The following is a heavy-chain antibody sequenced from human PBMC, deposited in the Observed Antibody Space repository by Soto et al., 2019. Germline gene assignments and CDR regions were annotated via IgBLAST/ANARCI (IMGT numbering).Heavy chain of an antibody. Sequence: GESLKISCEGSGYSFTSFRINWVRQIPGKGLEWMGRINPADSYAEYSPSFQGHVTISVDKSVNTAYLQWSSLKASDTAMYFCARGIYYSSSAVSMAFWGQGTQVTVSS. D-gene: IGHD1-26*01. CDR1: GYSFTSFR. V-gene: IGHV5-10-1*01. CDR2: INPADSYA. CDR3: ARGIYYSSSAVSMAF. J-gene: IGHJ4*02.